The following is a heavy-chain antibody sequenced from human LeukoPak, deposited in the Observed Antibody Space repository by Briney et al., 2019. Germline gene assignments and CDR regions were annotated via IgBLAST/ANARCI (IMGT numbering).Heavy chain of an antibody. V-gene: IGHV3-48*01. Sequence: GGSLRLSCAASGFTFSSYSMNWVRQAPGKGLEWVSYISSSSSTIYYADSVKGRFTISRDNAKNSLYLQMNSLRAEDTAVYYCARDRSGYGDVPFDYWGQGTLVTVSS. CDR1: GFTFSSYS. D-gene: IGHD4-17*01. CDR2: ISSSSSTI. J-gene: IGHJ4*02. CDR3: ARDRSGYGDVPFDY.